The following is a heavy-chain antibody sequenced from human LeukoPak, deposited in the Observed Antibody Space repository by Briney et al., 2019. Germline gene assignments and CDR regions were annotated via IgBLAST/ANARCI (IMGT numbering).Heavy chain of an antibody. CDR1: GYTFTNYG. Sequence: ASVKVSCKASGYTFTNYGISWVRQAPRQGLEWMGWISGYNGNTQYAQKFQGRVTMTTDSSTSTADMELRSLRSDDTAVYYCARTGGDCSTTGCYPYYFDYWGQGILVTVSS. CDR3: ARTGGDCSTTGCYPYYFDY. CDR2: ISGYNGNT. J-gene: IGHJ4*02. D-gene: IGHD2-2*01. V-gene: IGHV1-18*01.